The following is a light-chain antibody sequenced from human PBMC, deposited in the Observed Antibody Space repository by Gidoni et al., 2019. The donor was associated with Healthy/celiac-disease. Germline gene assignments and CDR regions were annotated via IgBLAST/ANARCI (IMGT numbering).Light chain of an antibody. J-gene: IGKJ2*01. CDR2: WAS. CDR1: QSVLYSSNNKNY. V-gene: IGKV4-1*01. Sequence: DIVMTQSPDSLAVSLGERATINCKSSQSVLYSSNNKNYLAWYTQKPGQPPKLLIYWASTRESGVPDRFSGSGSGTDFTLTISSLQAEDVAVYYCQQYYSPPYTFGQGTKLEIK. CDR3: QQYYSPPYT.